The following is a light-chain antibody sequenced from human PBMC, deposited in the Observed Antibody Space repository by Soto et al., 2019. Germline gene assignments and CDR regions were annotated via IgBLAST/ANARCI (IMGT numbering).Light chain of an antibody. V-gene: IGLV1-40*01. CDR2: DTT. CDR1: HSDIGAGYG. J-gene: IGLJ2*01. CDR3: QSFDSSRIGLL. Sequence: QSVLTQPPSVTGAPGQRVTISCTGSHSDIGAGYGVHWYQQFPHSAPKLLIYDTTNRPSGVPDRFSGSRSGTSASLAITGLQAEDEADYYCQSFDSSRIGLLFGRGTKVTVL.